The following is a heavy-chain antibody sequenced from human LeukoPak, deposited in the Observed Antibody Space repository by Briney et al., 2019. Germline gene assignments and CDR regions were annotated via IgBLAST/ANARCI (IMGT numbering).Heavy chain of an antibody. Sequence: GGSLRLSCAASGFTFSSHSMSWVRQAPGKGLEWVSGINWNGGSTGYADSVKGRFTISRDNAKNSLYLQMNSLRAEDTALYYCAREKNYYDSSGYYYANRFDYWGQGTLVTVSS. CDR2: INWNGGST. J-gene: IGHJ4*02. D-gene: IGHD3-22*01. CDR1: GFTFSSHS. CDR3: AREKNYYDSSGYYYANRFDY. V-gene: IGHV3-20*04.